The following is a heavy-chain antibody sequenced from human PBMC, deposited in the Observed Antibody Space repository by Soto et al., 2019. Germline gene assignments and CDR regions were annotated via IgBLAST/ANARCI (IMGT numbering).Heavy chain of an antibody. J-gene: IGHJ4*02. CDR3: ARGPYRGSYYY. CDR2: FYYSGST. Sequence: SETLSLTCTVSGGSISSGSYNWGWVRQPPGKGLEWIGSFYYSGSTHYNPSLKSRLTISVDTSKNQFSLQLTSVTAADTAVYYCARGPYRGSYYYWGQGTLVTVSS. D-gene: IGHD1-26*01. V-gene: IGHV4-39*01. CDR1: GGSISSGSYN.